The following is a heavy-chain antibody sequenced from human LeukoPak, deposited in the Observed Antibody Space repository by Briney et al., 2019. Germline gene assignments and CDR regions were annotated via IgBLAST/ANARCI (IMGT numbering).Heavy chain of an antibody. Sequence: PSETLSLTCTVSGASISSYYWSWIRQSPGKGLEWIGYLYYNGNTNYNPSLKSRVTISVDTSKNQFSLKLRSVTAADTAVYYCARRTRSFSYTYGDAYYYYYMDVWGKGTTVSVS. D-gene: IGHD5-18*01. CDR2: LYYNGNT. J-gene: IGHJ6*03. CDR1: GASISSYY. CDR3: ARRTRSFSYTYGDAYYYYYMDV. V-gene: IGHV4-59*01.